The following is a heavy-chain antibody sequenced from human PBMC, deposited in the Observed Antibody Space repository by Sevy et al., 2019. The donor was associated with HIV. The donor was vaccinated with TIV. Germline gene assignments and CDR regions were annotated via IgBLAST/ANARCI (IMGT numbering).Heavy chain of an antibody. Sequence: GGSLRLSCAASGFTFSDYYMSWIRQAPGKGLEWISYISGGSSAIVYADSVKGRFAISRNNAKNSLYLHMDNLRAEDTAVYFCVGRPYSSAYSWSYHFDYWGQGTLVTVSS. CDR1: GFTFSDYY. CDR3: VGRPYSSAYSWSYHFDY. CDR2: ISGGSSAI. D-gene: IGHD3-16*01. V-gene: IGHV3-11*01. J-gene: IGHJ4*02.